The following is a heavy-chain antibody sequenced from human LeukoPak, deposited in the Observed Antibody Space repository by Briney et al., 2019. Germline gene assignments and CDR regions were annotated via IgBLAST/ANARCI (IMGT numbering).Heavy chain of an antibody. CDR2: ISGSGGST. CDR3: ARERSSGSYYDH. D-gene: IGHD1-26*01. V-gene: IGHV3-23*01. Sequence: GGSLRLSCAASGFTFSSYAMSWVRQAPGKGLEWVSAISGSGGSTYYADSVKGRFTISRDNSKNTLYLQMNSLRREDTAVFSCARERSSGSYYDHWGQGTLVTVSS. J-gene: IGHJ4*02. CDR1: GFTFSSYA.